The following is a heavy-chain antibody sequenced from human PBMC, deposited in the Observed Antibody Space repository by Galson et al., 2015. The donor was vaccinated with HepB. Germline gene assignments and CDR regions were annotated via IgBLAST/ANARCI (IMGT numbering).Heavy chain of an antibody. D-gene: IGHD2-2*01. CDR2: INQEGSER. V-gene: IGHV3-7*03. J-gene: IGHJ4*02. CDR3: ARDRYQLLR. CDR1: GFTFTSYW. Sequence: SLRLSCAASGFTFTSYWMTWVRQAPGKGLEWVANINQEGSERDYVDSVKGRFTISRDNAKNSVYLQMNSLRAEDTAIYYCARDRYQLLRWGQGTLVTVSS.